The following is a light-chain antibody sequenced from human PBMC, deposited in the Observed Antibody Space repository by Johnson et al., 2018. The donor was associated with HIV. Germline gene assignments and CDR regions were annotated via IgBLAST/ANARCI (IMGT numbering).Light chain of an antibody. J-gene: IGLJ1*01. CDR3: GTWDTSRSVVYV. Sequence: QSVLTQPPSVSAAPGQTVTISCSGSSSNIGNNYVYWYQQLPGTAPKLLIYDNKKRPSGIPDRVSGSKSGTSATLDITGLQTVDEADYSCGTWDTSRSVVYVFGTGPKVTVL. CDR2: DNK. V-gene: IGLV1-51*01. CDR1: SSNIGNNY.